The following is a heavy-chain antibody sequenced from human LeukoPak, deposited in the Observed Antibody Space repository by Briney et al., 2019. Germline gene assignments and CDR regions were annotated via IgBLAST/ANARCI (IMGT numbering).Heavy chain of an antibody. J-gene: IGHJ3*02. Sequence: SETLSLTCAVYGGSFSGYYWNWIRQPPGKGLEWIGLIYYTGSTNYNPSLKSRVTISVETSKNQFSLKLSSVTAADTAVYYCARELSYSHAFDIWGQGTMVTVSS. CDR1: GGSFSGYY. CDR2: IYYTGST. D-gene: IGHD2-21*01. V-gene: IGHV4-59*01. CDR3: ARELSYSHAFDI.